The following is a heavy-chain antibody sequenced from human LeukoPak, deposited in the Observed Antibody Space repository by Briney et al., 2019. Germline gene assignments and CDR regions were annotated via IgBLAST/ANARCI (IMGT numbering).Heavy chain of an antibody. J-gene: IGHJ4*02. CDR3: ARYYDDSSGYPRYLDY. D-gene: IGHD3-22*01. CDR2: IIPIFGTA. V-gene: IGHV1-69*01. CDR1: GGTFSSYA. Sequence: SVKVSCKASGGTFSSYAISWVRQAPGQGLEWMGGIIPIFGTANYAQKFQGRVTITADESTSTAYMELSSLRSEDTALYYCARYYDDSSGYPRYLDYWGQGTLVTVSS.